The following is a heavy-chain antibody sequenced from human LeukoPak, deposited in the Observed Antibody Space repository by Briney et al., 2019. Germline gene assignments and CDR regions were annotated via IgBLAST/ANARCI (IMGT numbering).Heavy chain of an antibody. CDR3: ARELDILTNWFDP. CDR2: IKQDGSEK. D-gene: IGHD2-2*03. Sequence: PGGSLRLSCAASGFTFSSYWMSWVRQAPGKGLEWVANIKQDGSEKYYVDSVKGRFTISRDNAKNSLYLQMNSLRAEDTAVYYCARELDILTNWFDPWGQGTLVTVSS. CDR1: GFTFSSYW. V-gene: IGHV3-7*01. J-gene: IGHJ5*02.